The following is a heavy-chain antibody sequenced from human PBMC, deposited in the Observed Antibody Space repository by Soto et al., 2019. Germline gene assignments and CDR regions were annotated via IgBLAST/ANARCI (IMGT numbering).Heavy chain of an antibody. CDR1: RFSFSRYA. V-gene: IGHV3-30*04. CDR3: AKDAYFDTYYFDH. D-gene: IGHD3-9*01. J-gene: IGHJ4*02. CDR2: ISYDGRQK. Sequence: WGSLRLSCAASRFSFSRYAMHWVRQAPGKGLEWVAVISYDGRQKHYVDSVKGRFTISRDESDNTLYLQMNSLRPEDTAMYYCAKDAYFDTYYFDHWGQGTLVTVSS.